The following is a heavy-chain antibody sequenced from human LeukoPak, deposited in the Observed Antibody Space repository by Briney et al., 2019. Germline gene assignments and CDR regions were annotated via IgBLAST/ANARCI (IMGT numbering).Heavy chain of an antibody. V-gene: IGHV4-38-2*02. D-gene: IGHD6-13*01. Sequence: PSETLSLTCTVSGGSINNYYWGWIRQPPGKGLEWMGIIYQSGKTYCNPSLESRVTISVDTSKNQFSLKMNSMTAADTAMYYCARGLPGGQLSRYDYWGQGTLVTVSS. CDR2: IYQSGKT. J-gene: IGHJ4*02. CDR1: GGSINNYY. CDR3: ARGLPGGQLSRYDY.